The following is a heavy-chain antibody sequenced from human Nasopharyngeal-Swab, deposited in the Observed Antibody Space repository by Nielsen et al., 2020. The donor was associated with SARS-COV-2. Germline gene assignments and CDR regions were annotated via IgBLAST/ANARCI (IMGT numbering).Heavy chain of an antibody. D-gene: IGHD2-2*01. CDR1: GGSISSSSYY. CDR3: ARLPHQLQPMVDY. V-gene: IGHV4-39*01. J-gene: IGHJ4*02. CDR2: IYYSGST. Sequence: SETLSLTCTVSGGSISSSSYYWGWIRQPPGKGLGWIGSIYYSGSTYYNPSLKSRVTISVDTSKNQFSLKLRSVTAADTAVYYCARLPHQLQPMVDYWGQETLVTVSS.